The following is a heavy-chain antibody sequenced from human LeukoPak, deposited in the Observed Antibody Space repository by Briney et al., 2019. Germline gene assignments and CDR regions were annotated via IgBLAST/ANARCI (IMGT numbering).Heavy chain of an antibody. CDR3: ARGTDYGNRGPVDY. CDR2: ISSSSNTI. D-gene: IGHD4-17*01. J-gene: IGHJ4*02. Sequence: PGGSLRLSCAASGFTFSSYEMTWVRQAPGKGLEWVSYISSSSNTIYYADSVKGRFTVSRDNAKNSLHLQMNSLRAEDTAVYYCARGTDYGNRGPVDYWGQGTLVTVSS. CDR1: GFTFSSYE. V-gene: IGHV3-48*03.